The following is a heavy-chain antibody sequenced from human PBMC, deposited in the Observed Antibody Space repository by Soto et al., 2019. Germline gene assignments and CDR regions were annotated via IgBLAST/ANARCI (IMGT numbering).Heavy chain of an antibody. J-gene: IGHJ6*02. V-gene: IGHV4-4*02. CDR1: GGSISSSNW. Sequence: QVQLQESGPGLVKPSGTLSLTCAVSGGSISSSNWWGWVRQPPGKGLAWIGEIYHSGSTNYNPSLRSRVTISVDKSKNQVALKLSSVGAADTAVYYCASLLAAAGEMDVWGQGTTVTVSS. CDR2: IYHSGST. D-gene: IGHD6-13*01. CDR3: ASLLAAAGEMDV.